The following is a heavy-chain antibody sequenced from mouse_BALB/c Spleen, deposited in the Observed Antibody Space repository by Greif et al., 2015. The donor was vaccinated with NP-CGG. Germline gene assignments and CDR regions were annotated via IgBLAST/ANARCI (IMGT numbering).Heavy chain of an antibody. D-gene: IGHD2-14*01. V-gene: IGHV1-54*01. CDR1: GYAFTNYL. J-gene: IGHJ4*01. Sequence: VKLMESGAELVRPGTSVKVSCKASGYAFTNYLIEWVKQRPGQGLEWIGVINPGSGGTNYNEKFKGKATLTADKSSSTAYMQLSSLTSDDSAVYFCARRGYRYDGAMDYWGQGTSVTVSS. CDR3: ARRGYRYDGAMDY. CDR2: INPGSGGT.